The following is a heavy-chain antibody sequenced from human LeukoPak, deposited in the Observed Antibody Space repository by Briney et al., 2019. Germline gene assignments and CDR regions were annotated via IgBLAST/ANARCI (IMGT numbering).Heavy chain of an antibody. CDR1: GYTFINYG. CDR2: ISNYNGNT. J-gene: IGHJ3*01. CDR3: ARDFNYDFRGGDAFDL. Sequence: ASVKVSCKAFGYTFINYGISWVRQAPGQGLEWMGWISNYNGNTNSAQKLQGRVTLTTDTSTSTAYMELRSLRSDDTAVYYCARDFNYDFRGGDAFDLWGQGTVITVSS. D-gene: IGHD3-3*01. V-gene: IGHV1-18*01.